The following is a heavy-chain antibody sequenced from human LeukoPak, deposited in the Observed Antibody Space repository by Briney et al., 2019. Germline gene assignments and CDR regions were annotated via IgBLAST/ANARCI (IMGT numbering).Heavy chain of an antibody. D-gene: IGHD1-14*01. CDR2: IYWDDDK. CDR1: GFSLTTTGVG. J-gene: IGHJ4*02. Sequence: SGPTLVKPTQALALTCTFSGFSLTTTGVGVGWIRQSPGKALEWLALIYWDDDKRYNPSLKNRLVIMKDTSRNQVVPTLTNVDPVDTATYYCAHRRSGYNWNHGDFDYWGQGTLVTVSS. V-gene: IGHV2-5*02. CDR3: AHRRSGYNWNHGDFDY.